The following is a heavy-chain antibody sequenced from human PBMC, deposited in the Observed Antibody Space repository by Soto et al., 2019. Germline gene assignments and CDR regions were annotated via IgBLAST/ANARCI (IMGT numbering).Heavy chain of an antibody. D-gene: IGHD1-26*01. CDR2: IRNKAHSYST. CDR1: GFIFSDHY. Sequence: EVQLVESGGGLVQPGGSLRLSCAASGFIFSDHYMDWVRQAPGKGLEWVGRIRNKAHSYSTEYAASVKGRLTISRDDSKNSVYLQMNSLKTEDTAAYYCGRVVGPDNYGMDVWGQGTTVTVSS. V-gene: IGHV3-72*01. CDR3: GRVVGPDNYGMDV. J-gene: IGHJ6*02.